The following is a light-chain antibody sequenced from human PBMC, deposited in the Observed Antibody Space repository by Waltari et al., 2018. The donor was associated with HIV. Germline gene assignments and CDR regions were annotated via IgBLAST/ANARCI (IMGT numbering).Light chain of an antibody. CDR2: DNN. J-gene: IGLJ1*01. CDR1: SSNIGKNS. V-gene: IGLV1-51*01. CDR3: GTWDSSLSGGV. Sequence: QSVLTQPPSVSAAPGQKVTIPCSGSSSNIGKNSVYWYQHLPGTAPKLLIDDNNERPSGIPDRCSGSKSGTSATLGITGLQTGDEADYYCGTWDSSLSGGVFGTGTKVTVL.